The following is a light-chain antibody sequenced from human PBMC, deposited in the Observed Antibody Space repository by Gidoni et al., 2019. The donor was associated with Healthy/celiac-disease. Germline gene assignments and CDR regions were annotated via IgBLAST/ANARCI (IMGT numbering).Light chain of an antibody. CDR3: QQYDNLLT. J-gene: IGKJ1*01. CDR2: DAS. Sequence: DIQMTQSPSSLSASVGDRVTITCQASQDISNYLNWYQQKPGKAPKLLIYDASNLETGVASRFSGSGSGTDFTFTISSLQPEDIATYYCQQYDNLLTFGQGTKVEIK. CDR1: QDISNY. V-gene: IGKV1-33*01.